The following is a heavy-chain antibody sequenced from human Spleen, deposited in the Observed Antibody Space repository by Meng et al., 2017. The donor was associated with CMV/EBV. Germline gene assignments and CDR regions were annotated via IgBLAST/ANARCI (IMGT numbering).Heavy chain of an antibody. V-gene: IGHV1-2*02. CDR1: EYTFTDHF. CDR3: AREVASFGYHYGMDV. D-gene: IGHD3-16*01. CDR2: INPNSGGT. J-gene: IGHJ6*02. Sequence: ASVKVSCKASEYTFTDHFIHWVRQAPGQGLEWMGWINPNSGGTNYAHNFQGRVTVTRDTSISTAYMELSRLRSDDTAVYYCAREVASFGYHYGMDVWGQGITVTVSS.